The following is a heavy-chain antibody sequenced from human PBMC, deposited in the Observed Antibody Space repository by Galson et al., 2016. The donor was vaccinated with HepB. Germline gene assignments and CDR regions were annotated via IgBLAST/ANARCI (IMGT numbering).Heavy chain of an antibody. CDR2: IYHTENT. CDR3: ARRSVTAMFTYYFDN. Sequence: SETLSLTCDVSGGSINSDNWWNWVRQPPGKGLEWIGEIYHTENTKYNPSLKSRVTISVDKSKNQFSLNLSSVTAADTAVYFCARRSVTAMFTYYFDNWGQGALVTVSS. V-gene: IGHV4-4*02. CDR1: GGSINSDNW. J-gene: IGHJ4*02. D-gene: IGHD5-18*01.